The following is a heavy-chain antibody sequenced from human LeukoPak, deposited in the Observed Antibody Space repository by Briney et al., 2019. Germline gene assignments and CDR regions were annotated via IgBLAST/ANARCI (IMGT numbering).Heavy chain of an antibody. CDR1: GYSFTSYW. D-gene: IGHD2-2*01. CDR3: SRCKEGYCSSLDY. J-gene: IGHJ4*02. V-gene: IGHV5-51*01. CDR2: IYPGDSDT. Sequence: GESLKISCKGSGYSFTSYWIGWVRQMPGKGLEWMGIIYPGDSDTRYSPSFQGQVTIPADKSISTAYLQWSSLKASDTAMYYCSRCKEGYCSSLDYWGQGTLVTVSS.